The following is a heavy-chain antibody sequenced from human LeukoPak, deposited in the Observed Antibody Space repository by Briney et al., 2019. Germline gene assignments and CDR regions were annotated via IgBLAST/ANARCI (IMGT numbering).Heavy chain of an antibody. J-gene: IGHJ4*02. CDR1: GFTFSSYG. D-gene: IGHD4-17*01. V-gene: IGHV3-30*03. Sequence: PGGSLRLSCAASGFTFSSYGMHWVRQAPGKGLEWVAVISYDGSNKYYADSVKGRFTISRDNSKNTLYLQMNSLRAEDTAVYYCARGAPTVTTSYWGQGTLVTVSS. CDR3: ARGAPTVTTSY. CDR2: ISYDGSNK.